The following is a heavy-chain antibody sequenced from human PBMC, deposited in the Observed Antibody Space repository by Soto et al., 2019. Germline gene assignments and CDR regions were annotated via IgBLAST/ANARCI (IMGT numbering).Heavy chain of an antibody. V-gene: IGHV3-30*04. D-gene: IGHD3-10*01. CDR1: GFNLNNYA. Sequence: QVQLVESGGGVVQPGRSLRLSCAASGFNLNNYAMLWVRQAPGKGLEWVAVISFDGSYKYYADSVKGRFTISRDNSKNTLYLQMNSLTAEDTAVYYCARDPGRELVWFEVNYGMDVWGQGTTVTVSS. CDR2: ISFDGSYK. CDR3: ARDPGRELVWFEVNYGMDV. J-gene: IGHJ6*02.